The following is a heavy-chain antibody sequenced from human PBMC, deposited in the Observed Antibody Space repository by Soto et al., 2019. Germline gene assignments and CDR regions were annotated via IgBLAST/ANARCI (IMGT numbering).Heavy chain of an antibody. CDR3: ARHTRGLWDSQTHYYYYMDV. J-gene: IGHJ6*03. Sequence: PSETLSLTCTVSGGSISSYYWSWIRQPPGKGLEWIGYIYYSGSTNYNPSLKSRVTISVDTSKNQFSLKLSSVTAADTAVYYCARHTRGLWDSQTHYYYYMDVWGKGTTVTVAS. CDR2: IYYSGST. CDR1: GGSISSYY. D-gene: IGHD2-21*01. V-gene: IGHV4-59*08.